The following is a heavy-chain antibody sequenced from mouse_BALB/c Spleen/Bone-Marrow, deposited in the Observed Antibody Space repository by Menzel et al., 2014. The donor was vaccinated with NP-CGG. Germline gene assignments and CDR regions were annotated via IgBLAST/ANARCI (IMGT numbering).Heavy chain of an antibody. J-gene: IGHJ3*01. V-gene: IGHV1S127*01. D-gene: IGHD2-1*01. CDR3: TRSRDYGNWFAY. Sequence: VKLQESGAELVKPGASVKMSCKASGYTFTSYWMHWVKQRPGHGLEWIGVIDPSDSYTSYNQKFKGKATLTVDTSSSTAYMQRSSRTSKDSAVYYCTRSRDYGNWFAYWGQGTLVTVSA. CDR1: GYTFTSYW. CDR2: IDPSDSYT.